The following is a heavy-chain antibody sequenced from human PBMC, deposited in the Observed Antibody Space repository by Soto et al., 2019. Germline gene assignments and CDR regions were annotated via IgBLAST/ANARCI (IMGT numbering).Heavy chain of an antibody. CDR1: GGSISSSSYY. Sequence: SETLSLTCTVSGGSISSSSYYWGWIRQPPGKGLEWIGSIYYSGSTYYNPSLKSRVTICVDTSKNQFSLKLSSVTAADTAVYYCARHPSRVGQYYYDSSGYLDAFDIWGQGTMVTVS. J-gene: IGHJ3*02. CDR2: IYYSGST. D-gene: IGHD3-22*01. CDR3: ARHPSRVGQYYYDSSGYLDAFDI. V-gene: IGHV4-39*01.